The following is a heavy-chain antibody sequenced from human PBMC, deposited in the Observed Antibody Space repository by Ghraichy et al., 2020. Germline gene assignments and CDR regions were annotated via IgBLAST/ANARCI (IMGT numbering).Heavy chain of an antibody. CDR1: GGTFSSYA. J-gene: IGHJ3*02. CDR3: ARTKLVVVRGSDAFDI. Sequence: SVKVSCKASGGTFSSYAISWVRQAPGQGLEWMGGIIPIFGTANYAQKFQGRVTITADESTSTAYMELSSLRSEDTAVYYCARTKLVVVRGSDAFDIWGQGTMVTVSS. V-gene: IGHV1-69*13. CDR2: IIPIFGTA. D-gene: IGHD3-22*01.